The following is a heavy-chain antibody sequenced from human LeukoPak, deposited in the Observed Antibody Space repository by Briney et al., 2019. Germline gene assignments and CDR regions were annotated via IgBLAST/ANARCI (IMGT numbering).Heavy chain of an antibody. CDR1: GFSLSTPGLG. CDR2: IYWNDDK. CDR3: AHSRIVRIHFDL. V-gene: IGHV2-5*01. Sequence: SGPTLVNPTQTLTLTCALSGFSLSTPGLGVGWIRQPPGKALEWLAIIYWNDDKRYSPSLKSRLTITKDTSKNQVVLTMTNMDPVATATYYCAHSRIVRIHFDLWGRGTLVTVSS. D-gene: IGHD1-26*01. J-gene: IGHJ2*01.